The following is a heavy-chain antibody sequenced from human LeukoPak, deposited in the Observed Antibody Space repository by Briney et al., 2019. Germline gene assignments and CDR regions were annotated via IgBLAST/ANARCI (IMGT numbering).Heavy chain of an antibody. J-gene: IGHJ6*03. D-gene: IGHD3-3*01. CDR1: GYTFTSYD. V-gene: IGHV1-8*03. CDR2: MNPNSGNT. Sequence: GDSVKVSCKASGYTFTSYDINWVRQAPGQGLEWMGWMNPNSGNTGYAQKFQGRVTITRNTSISTAYMELSSLRSEGTAVYYCARDGSNYDFWSGSYYYYMDVWGKGTTVTVSS. CDR3: ARDGSNYDFWSGSYYYYMDV.